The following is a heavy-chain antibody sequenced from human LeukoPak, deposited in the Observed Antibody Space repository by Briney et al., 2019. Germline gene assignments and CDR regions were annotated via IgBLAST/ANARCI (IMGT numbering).Heavy chain of an antibody. J-gene: IGHJ4*02. CDR1: GFTFSSYA. V-gene: IGHV3-23*01. CDR3: AKVRSPLFRGGSYCFDY. D-gene: IGHD1-26*01. CDR2: ISSSGSST. Sequence: GGSLRLSCAASGFTFSSYAMSWVRQAPGKGLEWVSAISSSGSSTYYADSVKGRFTISRDNSKNTLYLQMNSLRAEDTAVYYCAKVRSPLFRGGSYCFDYWGQGTLVTVSS.